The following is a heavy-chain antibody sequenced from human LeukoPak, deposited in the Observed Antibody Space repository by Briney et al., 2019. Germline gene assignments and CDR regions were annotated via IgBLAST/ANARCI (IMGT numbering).Heavy chain of an antibody. CDR2: IRYDGSNK. CDR3: AKDRKVGSYYAYYYYMDV. CDR1: GFTFSSYG. J-gene: IGHJ6*03. D-gene: IGHD1-26*01. Sequence: PGGSLRLSCAASGFTFSSYGMHWVRQAPGKGLEWVAFIRYDGSNKYYADSVKGRFTISRDKSKNTLYLQMNSLRAEDTAVYYCAKDRKVGSYYAYYYYMDVWGKGTTVTVSS. V-gene: IGHV3-30*02.